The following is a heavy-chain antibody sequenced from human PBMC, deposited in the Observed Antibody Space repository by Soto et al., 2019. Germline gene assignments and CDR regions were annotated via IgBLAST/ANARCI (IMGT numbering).Heavy chain of an antibody. CDR2: ISGSGGST. V-gene: IGHV3-23*01. Sequence: LRLSCAASGFTFSSYAMSWVRQAPGKGLEWVSAISGSGGSTYYADSVKGRFTISRDNSKNTLYLQMNSLRAEDTAVYYCARVSATGWHVNGRDYFDHWGLGTLVTVSS. D-gene: IGHD6-19*01. CDR1: GFTFSSYA. CDR3: ARVSATGWHVNGRDYFDH. J-gene: IGHJ4*02.